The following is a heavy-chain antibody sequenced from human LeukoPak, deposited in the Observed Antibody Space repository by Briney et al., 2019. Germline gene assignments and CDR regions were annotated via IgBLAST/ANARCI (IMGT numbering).Heavy chain of an antibody. D-gene: IGHD6-19*01. CDR1: GYTFTSYD. Sequence: ASVKVSYKASGYTFTSYDINWVRQATGQGLEWMGWMNPNSGNTGYAQKFQGRVTITRNTSISTAYMELSSLRSDDTAVYYCASASSGWYHRFDYWGQGTLVTVSS. CDR2: MNPNSGNT. CDR3: ASASSGWYHRFDY. V-gene: IGHV1-8*03. J-gene: IGHJ4*02.